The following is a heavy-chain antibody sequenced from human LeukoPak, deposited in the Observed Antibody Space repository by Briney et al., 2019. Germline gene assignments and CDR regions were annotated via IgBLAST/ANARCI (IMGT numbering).Heavy chain of an antibody. CDR2: IYYSGST. Sequence: SETLSLTCTVSGGSISSYYWSWIRQPPGKGLEWIGYIYYSGSTNYNPSLKSRVTISVDTSKNQFSLKLSSVTAADTAVYYCARGRGSGSYRGSYMDVRGKGTTVTVSS. CDR1: GGSISSYY. CDR3: ARGRGSGSYRGSYMDV. D-gene: IGHD3-10*01. J-gene: IGHJ6*03. V-gene: IGHV4-59*01.